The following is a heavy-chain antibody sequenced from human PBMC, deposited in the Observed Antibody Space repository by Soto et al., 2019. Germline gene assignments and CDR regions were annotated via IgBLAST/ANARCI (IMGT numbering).Heavy chain of an antibody. CDR2: FYYSGST. D-gene: IGHD3-22*01. J-gene: IGHJ5*02. CDR1: GGPISSSNYY. Sequence: SETLSLTCTVSGGPISSSNYYWAWIRQPPGKGLEWIGSFYYSGSTYYKPSLKSRVSISVDTSKNESSLKVRSVTAADTAVYYCARPIEGGSSGYYHWGQGTLVTVSS. CDR3: ARPIEGGSSGYYH. V-gene: IGHV4-39*01.